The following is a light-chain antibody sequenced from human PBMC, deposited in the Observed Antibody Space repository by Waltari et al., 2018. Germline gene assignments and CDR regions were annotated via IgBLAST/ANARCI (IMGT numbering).Light chain of an antibody. Sequence: EIVMTQSPATLSVSPGERATLSCRASQTVSSNLAWYLQKPGQAPRLLIYDASTRATGIPARFSGSGSGTEFALTSSNLQSEDFAVYYCQQYNDWPLTFGGGTTVEIK. CDR2: DAS. CDR3: QQYNDWPLT. CDR1: QTVSSN. J-gene: IGKJ4*01. V-gene: IGKV3-15*01.